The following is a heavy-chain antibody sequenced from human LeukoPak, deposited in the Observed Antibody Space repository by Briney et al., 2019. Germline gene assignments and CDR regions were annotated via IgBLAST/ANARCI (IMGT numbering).Heavy chain of an antibody. CDR1: GGSFSGYY. V-gene: IGHV4-34*01. CDR2: INHSGST. J-gene: IGHJ5*02. Sequence: SETLSLTCAVYGGSFSGYYWSWIRQPPGKGLEWIGEINHSGSTNYNPSLKSRVTISVDTSKNQFSLKLSSVTAADTAVYYCASRLWFGERRFDPWGQGTLVTVSS. CDR3: ASRLWFGERRFDP. D-gene: IGHD3-10*01.